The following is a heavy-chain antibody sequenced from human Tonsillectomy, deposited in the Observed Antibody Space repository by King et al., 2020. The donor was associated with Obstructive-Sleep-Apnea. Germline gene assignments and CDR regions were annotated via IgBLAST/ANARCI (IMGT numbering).Heavy chain of an antibody. J-gene: IGHJ2*01. V-gene: IGHV3-7*01. CDR1: GFPFSTYW. CDR2: IKQDGSER. CDR3: ARDYCSGGSCYSLWYFDL. D-gene: IGHD2-15*01. Sequence: ESGGGLVQPGGSLRLSCAASGFPFSTYWMSWVRQAPGKGLEWVANIKQDGSERYYVDSVKGRFTISRDNAKNSLYLQMNSLRAEDTAVYYCARDYCSGGSCYSLWYFDLWGRGTLVTVSS.